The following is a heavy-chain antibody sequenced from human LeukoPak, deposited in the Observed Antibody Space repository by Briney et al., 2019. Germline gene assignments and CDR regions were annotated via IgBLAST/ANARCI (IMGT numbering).Heavy chain of an antibody. D-gene: IGHD3-9*01. CDR1: GGSFSGYY. CDR2: IDHSGST. Sequence: SETLSLTCAVYGGSFSGYYWSWIRQPPGKGLEWIGEIDHSGSTNYNPSLKSRVTISVDTSKNQFSLKLSSVTAADTAVYYCARDRRVLRYFDWLFLYYFDYWGQGTLVTVPS. CDR3: ARDRRVLRYFDWLFLYYFDY. J-gene: IGHJ4*02. V-gene: IGHV4-34*01.